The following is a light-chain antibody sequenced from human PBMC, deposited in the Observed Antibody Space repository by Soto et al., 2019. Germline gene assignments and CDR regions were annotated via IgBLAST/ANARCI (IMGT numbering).Light chain of an antibody. V-gene: IGKV1-5*01. CDR2: DAS. J-gene: IGKJ2*01. CDR3: QQYNSYSQYT. Sequence: DIQMTQSPSTLSASVGDRVTITCRASQSISSWLAWYQQKPGKAPKLLIYDASSLESGVPSRFTSSGSATEFTLTISSLQSNDFANYYCQQYNSYSQYTIGQGTKLEIK. CDR1: QSISSW.